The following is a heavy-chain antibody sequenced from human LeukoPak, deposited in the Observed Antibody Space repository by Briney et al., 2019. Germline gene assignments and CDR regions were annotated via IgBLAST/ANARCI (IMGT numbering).Heavy chain of an antibody. D-gene: IGHD3-22*01. Sequence: SETLSLTCTVSGYSISSGYYWDWIRQPPGKGLEWIGSIYHSGSTYYNPSLKSRVTISVDTSKNQFSLKLTSVTAADTALYFCARDDTYFYDSSGHGFDFWGPGTLVTVSS. CDR2: IYHSGST. V-gene: IGHV4-38-2*02. J-gene: IGHJ4*02. CDR3: ARDDTYFYDSSGHGFDF. CDR1: GYSISSGYY.